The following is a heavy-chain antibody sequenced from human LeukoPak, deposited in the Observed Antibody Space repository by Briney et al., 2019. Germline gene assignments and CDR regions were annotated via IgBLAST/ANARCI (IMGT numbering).Heavy chain of an antibody. CDR3: ARTQSQSGSYRYYFGY. CDR1: GGSVGSAGYY. V-gene: IGHV4-61*08. Sequence: SETLSLTCSVSGGSVGSAGYYWSWIRQPPGGGLEWIGYIYYIRNTNYNPSLKSRVTMSLDPSKNEFSLRLNSVTAADTAVYYCARTQSQSGSYRYYFGYWGQGTLVTVSS. CDR2: IYYIRNT. D-gene: IGHD1-26*01. J-gene: IGHJ4*02.